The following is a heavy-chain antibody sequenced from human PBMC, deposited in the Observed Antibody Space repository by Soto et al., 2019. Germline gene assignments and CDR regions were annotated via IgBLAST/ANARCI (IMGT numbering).Heavy chain of an antibody. CDR1: GFTFSDYA. V-gene: IGHV3-30*18. J-gene: IGHJ4*02. Sequence: VQLVESGGGVVQPGRSLRLSCAASGFTFSDYAMHWVRKAPGKGLGGVAVVSHDGRITHYADSVKGRFTISRDSSKNTVSLEMTSLRAEDTAVYYCAKGGRQWLVTSDFNYWGQGALVTVSS. CDR2: VSHDGRIT. D-gene: IGHD6-19*01. CDR3: AKGGRQWLVTSDFNY.